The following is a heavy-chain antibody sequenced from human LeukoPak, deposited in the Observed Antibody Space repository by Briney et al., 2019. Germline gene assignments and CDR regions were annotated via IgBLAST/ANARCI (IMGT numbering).Heavy chain of an antibody. Sequence: SETLSLTCTVSGGSISSSSYYWGWIRQPPGKGLEWIGSIYYSGSTYYNPSLKSRVTMSVDTSKNQFSLKLSSVTAADTAVYYCARQGGSYVSYYYYGMDVWGQGPRSPSP. V-gene: IGHV4-39*01. D-gene: IGHD1-26*01. CDR2: IYYSGST. CDR3: ARQGGSYVSYYYYGMDV. J-gene: IGHJ6*02. CDR1: GGSISSSSYY.